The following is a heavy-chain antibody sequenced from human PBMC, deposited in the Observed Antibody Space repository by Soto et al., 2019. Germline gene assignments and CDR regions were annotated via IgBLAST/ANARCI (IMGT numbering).Heavy chain of an antibody. CDR3: AHSRPIVVVTDSPGGYYYYYGMDV. V-gene: IGHV2-5*01. D-gene: IGHD2-2*01. Sequence: SGPPLVNTTQTLTLPCTFSVFSLSTSGVGVGWIRQPPGKALEWLALIYWNDDKRYSPSLKSRLTITKDTSKNQVVLTMTNMDPVDTATYYCAHSRPIVVVTDSPGGYYYYYGMDVWGQGTTVTVSS. CDR1: VFSLSTSGVG. J-gene: IGHJ6*02. CDR2: IYWNDDK.